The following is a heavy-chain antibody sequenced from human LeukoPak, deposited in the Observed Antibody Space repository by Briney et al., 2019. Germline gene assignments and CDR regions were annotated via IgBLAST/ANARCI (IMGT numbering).Heavy chain of an antibody. CDR3: ARRHTTAYYYGSGTNWFDP. CDR1: GGSFSGYY. V-gene: IGHV4-34*01. D-gene: IGHD3-10*01. J-gene: IGHJ5*02. Sequence: SETLSLTCAVYGGSFSGYYWSWIRQPPGKGLEWIGEINHSGSTNYNPSLKSRVTISVDTSKNQFSLKLSSVTAADTAVYYCARRHTTAYYYGSGTNWFDPWGQGTLVTVSS. CDR2: INHSGST.